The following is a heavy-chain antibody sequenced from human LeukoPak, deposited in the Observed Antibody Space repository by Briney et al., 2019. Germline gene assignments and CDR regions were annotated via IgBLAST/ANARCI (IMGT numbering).Heavy chain of an antibody. Sequence: GASVKVSCTASGYTFSSYDINWVRQATGQGLEWMGWMNPNSGNTGYAQKFQGRVTMTRNTSISTAYMELSSLRSEDTAVYYCARGRTMVRGVIMISLRYWGQGTLVTVSS. CDR3: ARGRTMVRGVIMISLRY. D-gene: IGHD3-10*01. CDR2: MNPNSGNT. CDR1: GYTFSSYD. J-gene: IGHJ4*02. V-gene: IGHV1-8*01.